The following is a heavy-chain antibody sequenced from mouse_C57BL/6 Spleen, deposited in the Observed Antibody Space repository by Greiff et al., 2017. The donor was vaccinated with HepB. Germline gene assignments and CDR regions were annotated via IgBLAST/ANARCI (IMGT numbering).Heavy chain of an antibody. Sequence: DVHLVESGEGLVKPGGSLKLSCAASGFTFSSYAMSWVRQTPEKRLEWVAYISSGGDYIYYSDPVKGRFTISRDNARNTLYLQMSSLKSEDTAMYYCTREDYYGSSYDYYAMDYWGQGTSVTVSS. CDR1: GFTFSSYA. J-gene: IGHJ4*01. CDR2: ISSGGDYI. CDR3: TREDYYGSSYDYYAMDY. D-gene: IGHD1-1*01. V-gene: IGHV5-9-1*02.